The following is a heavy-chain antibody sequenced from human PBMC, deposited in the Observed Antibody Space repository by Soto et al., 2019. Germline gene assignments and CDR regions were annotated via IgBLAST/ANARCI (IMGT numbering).Heavy chain of an antibody. V-gene: IGHV4-39*01. CDR2: IYYSGST. CDR1: GGSISSSSYY. J-gene: IGHJ6*02. CDR3: ASGAITMVRGVTNYYYYGMDV. Sequence: PSETLSLTCTVSGGSISSSSYYWGWIRHPPGKGLEWIGSIYYSGSTYYNPSLKSRVTISVDTSKNQFSLKLSSVTAADTAVYYCASGAITMVRGVTNYYYYGMDVWGQGTTVTVSS. D-gene: IGHD3-10*01.